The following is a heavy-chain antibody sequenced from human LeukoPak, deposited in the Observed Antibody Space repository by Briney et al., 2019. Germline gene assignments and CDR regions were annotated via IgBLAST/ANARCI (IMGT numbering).Heavy chain of an antibody. CDR2: IVGSGGST. CDR1: GFTYSTYG. V-gene: IGHV3-23*01. Sequence: GGTLRLSCAASGFTYSTYGMSWVRQAPGKGLEWVSGIVGSGGSTYYADSVKGRFTISRDNSKNTLYLQMNSLRAEDTAVFYCAKIAETSGSYGQGYDYWGQGTLVTVSS. CDR3: AKIAETSGSYGQGYDY. D-gene: IGHD1-26*01. J-gene: IGHJ4*02.